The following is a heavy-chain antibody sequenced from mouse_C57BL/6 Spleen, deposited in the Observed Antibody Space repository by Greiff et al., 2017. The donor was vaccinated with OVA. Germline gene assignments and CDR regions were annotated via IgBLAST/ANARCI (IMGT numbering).Heavy chain of an antibody. CDR2: IDPSDSYT. Sequence: QVQLKQPGAELVMPGASVKLSCKASGYTFTSYWMHWVKQRPGQGLEWIGEIDPSDSYTNYNQKFKGKSTLTVDKSSSTAYMQLSSLISEDSAVYYCARDGSGYRGAYWGQGTLVTVSA. D-gene: IGHD3-2*02. CDR1: GYTFTSYW. CDR3: ARDGSGYRGAY. V-gene: IGHV1-69*01. J-gene: IGHJ3*01.